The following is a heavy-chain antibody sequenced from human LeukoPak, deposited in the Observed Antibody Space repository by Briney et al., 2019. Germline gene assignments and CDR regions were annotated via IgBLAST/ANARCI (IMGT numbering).Heavy chain of an antibody. CDR3: ARAHCSSTSCYVDYYYMDV. D-gene: IGHD2-2*01. Sequence: SVKVSCKASGGTFSSYAISWVRQAPGQGLEWMGGVIPIFGTANYAQKFQGRVTITTDKSTSTAYMELSSLRSEDTAVYYCARAHCSSTSCYVDYYYMDVWGKGTTVTVSS. CDR1: GGTFSSYA. V-gene: IGHV1-69*05. CDR2: VIPIFGTA. J-gene: IGHJ6*03.